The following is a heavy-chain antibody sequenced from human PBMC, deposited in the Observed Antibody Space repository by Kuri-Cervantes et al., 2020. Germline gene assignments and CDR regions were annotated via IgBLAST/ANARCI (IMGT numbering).Heavy chain of an antibody. J-gene: IGHJ6*04. D-gene: IGHD5-12*01. CDR2: IYYSGNT. Sequence: GSLRLSCRVSGGSISSYYWSWIRQPPGKGLEWIGHIYYSGNTNYNPSLKSRVTISIDTSRNQFSLKLSSVTAADTAVYYCARARALDVWGKGTTVTVSS. V-gene: IGHV4-59*01. CDR1: GGSISSYY. CDR3: ARARALDV.